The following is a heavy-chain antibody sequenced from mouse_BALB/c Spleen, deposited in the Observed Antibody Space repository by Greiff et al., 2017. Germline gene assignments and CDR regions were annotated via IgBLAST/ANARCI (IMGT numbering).Heavy chain of an antibody. V-gene: IGHV1-69*02. CDR1: GYTFTSYW. J-gene: IGHJ4*01. D-gene: IGHD2-10*02. CDR2: IDPSDSYT. Sequence: LKQPGAELVKPGASVKLSCKASGYTFTSYWMHWVKQRPGQGLEWIGEIDPSDSYTNYNQKFKGKATLTVDKSSSTAYMQLSSLTSEDSAVYYCARSEGYGNSMDYWGQGTSVTVSS. CDR3: ARSEGYGNSMDY.